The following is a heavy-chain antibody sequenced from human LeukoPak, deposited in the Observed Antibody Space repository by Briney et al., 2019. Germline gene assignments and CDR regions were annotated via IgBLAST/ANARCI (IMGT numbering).Heavy chain of an antibody. V-gene: IGHV1-69*13. J-gene: IGHJ5*02. CDR1: GGTFSSYA. CDR2: IIPIFGTP. Sequence: SVKVSCKASGGTFSSYAISWVRQAPGQGLEWMGGIIPIFGTPNYAQNFQGRVTITADESASTAYMELTSLRSEDTAVYYCAKEGVLGATMTNNWFDPWGQGTLVTVSS. CDR3: AKEGVLGATMTNNWFDP. D-gene: IGHD1-26*01.